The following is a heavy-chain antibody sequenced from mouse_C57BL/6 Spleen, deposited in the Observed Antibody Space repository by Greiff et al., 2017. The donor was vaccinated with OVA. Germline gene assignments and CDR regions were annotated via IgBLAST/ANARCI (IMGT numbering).Heavy chain of an antibody. CDR3: ARTYHYYCSSYDY. V-gene: IGHV1-55*01. CDR1: GYTFTSYW. J-gene: IGHJ2*01. D-gene: IGHD1-1*01. Sequence: QVQLQQPGAELVKPGASVKMSCKASGYTFTSYWITWVKQRPGQGLEWIGDIYPGSGSTNYNEKFKSKATLTVDTSSSTAYMQLSSLTSEDSAVYYCARTYHYYCSSYDYWGQGTTLTVSS. CDR2: IYPGSGST.